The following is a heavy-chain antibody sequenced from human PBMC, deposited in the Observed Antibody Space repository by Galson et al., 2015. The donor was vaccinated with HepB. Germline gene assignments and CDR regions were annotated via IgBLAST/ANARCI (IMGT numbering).Heavy chain of an antibody. V-gene: IGHV3-49*04. Sequence: SLRLSCAASGFTFGDYAMSWVRQAPGKGLEWVGFIRSKAYGGTTEYAASVKGRFTISRDDSKSIAYLQMNSLKTEDTAVYYCTRGANYYDSSGYYYWGQGTLVTVSS. J-gene: IGHJ4*02. CDR3: TRGANYYDSSGYYY. CDR1: GFTFGDYA. D-gene: IGHD3-22*01. CDR2: IRSKAYGGTT.